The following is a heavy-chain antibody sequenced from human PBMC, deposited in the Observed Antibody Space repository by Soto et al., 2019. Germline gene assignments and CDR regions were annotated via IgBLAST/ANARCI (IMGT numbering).Heavy chain of an antibody. CDR1: GYSFTSYW. CDR3: ASTVTTREGDYYYYGMDV. J-gene: IGHJ6*02. D-gene: IGHD4-4*01. CDR2: IYPGDSDT. Sequence: RGESLKISCKGSGYSFTSYWIGWVRQMPGKGLEWMGIIYPGDSDTRYSPSFQGQVTISADKSISTAYLQWSSLKASDTAMYYCASTVTTREGDYYYYGMDVWGQGTTVTVSS. V-gene: IGHV5-51*01.